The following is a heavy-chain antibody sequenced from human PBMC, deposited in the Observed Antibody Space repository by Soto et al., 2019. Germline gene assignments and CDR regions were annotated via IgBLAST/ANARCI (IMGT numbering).Heavy chain of an antibody. CDR2: IYSGGST. V-gene: IGHV3-66*01. Sequence: GGSLILSCAASGFTVSSNYMSWVRQAPGKGLEWVSVIYSGGSTYYADSVKGRFTISRDNSKNTLYLQMNSLRAEDTAVYYCARDRIHDYGDYGGGYYYYMDVWGKGTTVTVSS. J-gene: IGHJ6*03. CDR3: ARDRIHDYGDYGGGYYYYMDV. D-gene: IGHD4-17*01. CDR1: GFTVSSNY.